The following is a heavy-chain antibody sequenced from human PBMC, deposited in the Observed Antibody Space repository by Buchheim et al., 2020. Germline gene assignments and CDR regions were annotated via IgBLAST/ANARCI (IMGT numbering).Heavy chain of an antibody. CDR1: GFTFSSYG. Sequence: QVQLVESGGGVVQPGRSLRLSCAASGFTFSSYGMHWVRQAPGKGLEWVAVISYDGSNKYYADSVKGRFTISRDNSKNTLYLQMNSLRAEDTAVYYCAKNSYEYVWGSKDYWGQGTL. CDR2: ISYDGSNK. J-gene: IGHJ4*02. D-gene: IGHD3-16*01. V-gene: IGHV3-30*18. CDR3: AKNSYEYVWGSKDY.